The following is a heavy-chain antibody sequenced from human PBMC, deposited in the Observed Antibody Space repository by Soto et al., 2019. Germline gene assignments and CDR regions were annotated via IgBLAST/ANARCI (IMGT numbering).Heavy chain of an antibody. V-gene: IGHV3-30*18. Sequence: QVQLVESGGGVVQPGRSLRLSCAASGFTFSSYGMHWVRQAPGKGLEWVAVISYDGSNKYYADSVKGRFTISRDNSKNPLYLQMNSLRAEDTAVYYCAKGTVRFLEMDVWGQGTTVTVSS. D-gene: IGHD3-3*01. CDR2: ISYDGSNK. J-gene: IGHJ6*02. CDR3: AKGTVRFLEMDV. CDR1: GFTFSSYG.